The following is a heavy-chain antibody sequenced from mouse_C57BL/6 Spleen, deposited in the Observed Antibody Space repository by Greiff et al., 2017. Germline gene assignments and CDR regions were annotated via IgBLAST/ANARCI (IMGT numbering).Heavy chain of an antibody. Sequence: EVQGVESGGGLVQPKGSLKLSCAASGFSFNTYAMNWVRQAPGKGLEWVARIRSKSNNYATYYADSVKDRFTISRDDSESMLYLQMNNFKTEDTAMYYCVRDGFIPFAYWGQGTLVTVSA. CDR3: VRDGFIPFAY. V-gene: IGHV10-1*01. CDR1: GFSFNTYA. D-gene: IGHD2-3*01. CDR2: IRSKSNNYAT. J-gene: IGHJ3*01.